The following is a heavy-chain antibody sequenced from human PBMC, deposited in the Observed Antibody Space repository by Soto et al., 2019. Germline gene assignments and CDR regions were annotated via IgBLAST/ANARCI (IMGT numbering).Heavy chain of an antibody. CDR1: GYTFTSYA. CDR3: ARDLGYSSILVVNWFDP. V-gene: IGHV1-3*01. CDR2: INAGNGNT. Sequence: ASVKVSCKASGYTFTSYAMHWVRQAPGQRLEWMGWINAGNGNTKYSQKFQGRVTITRDTSASTAYMELSSLRSEDTAVYYCARDLGYSSILVVNWFDPWGQGTLVTVSS. J-gene: IGHJ5*02. D-gene: IGHD6-13*01.